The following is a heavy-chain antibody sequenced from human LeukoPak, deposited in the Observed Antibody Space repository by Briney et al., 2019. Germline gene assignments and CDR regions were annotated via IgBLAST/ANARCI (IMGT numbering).Heavy chain of an antibody. D-gene: IGHD2-2*01. Sequence: PGGSLRLSCAASGFTFSSYWMSWVRQAPGKGLEWVANIKQDGSEKYYVDSVKGRFTISTDNAKNSLYLQMNRLRAEDTAVYYCARDGGGSTSVYYYYGMDVWGQGTTVTVSS. CDR3: ARDGGGSTSVYYYYGMDV. CDR2: IKQDGSEK. J-gene: IGHJ6*02. V-gene: IGHV3-7*01. CDR1: GFTFSSYW.